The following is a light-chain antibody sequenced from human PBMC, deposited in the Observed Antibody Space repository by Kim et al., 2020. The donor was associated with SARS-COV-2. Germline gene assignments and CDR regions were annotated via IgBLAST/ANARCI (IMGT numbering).Light chain of an antibody. CDR1: QSVGRS. J-gene: IGKJ2*01. Sequence: EIILTQSPATLSLSPGERATLSCRTSQSVGRSLAWYRQKPGQPPRLLIYDASNRAVGIPARFSGSGSGTDFTLTISSLEPEDFAVYFCQQSSNWPPYTFGQGTKLEI. V-gene: IGKV3-11*01. CDR2: DAS. CDR3: QQSSNWPPYT.